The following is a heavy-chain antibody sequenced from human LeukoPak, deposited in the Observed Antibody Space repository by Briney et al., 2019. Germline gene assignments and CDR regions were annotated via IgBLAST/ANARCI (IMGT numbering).Heavy chain of an antibody. CDR1: GFTFSNYA. J-gene: IGHJ6*03. CDR3: ARGSIAAAGSSKGYMDV. D-gene: IGHD6-13*01. CDR2: ISYDGSNK. V-gene: IGHV3-30-3*01. Sequence: GRSLRLSCAASGFTFSNYAMHWVRQAPGKGLEWAAIISYDGSNKYYADSVKGRFTISRDNSKTTLYLQMNSLRAEDTALYYCARGSIAAAGSSKGYMDVWGKGTTVTVSS.